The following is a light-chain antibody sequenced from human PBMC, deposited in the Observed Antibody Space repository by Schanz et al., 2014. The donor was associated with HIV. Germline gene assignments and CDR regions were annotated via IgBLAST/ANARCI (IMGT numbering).Light chain of an antibody. Sequence: QSALTQPPSASGSPGQSVAISCTGSGTDCGGTPPRYQQHPGKVPKLVIYEVNKRPSGVPDRFSGSKSGNTASLTISGLQAEDEADYYCCSYAGSSTWVFGGGTKLTVL. CDR1: GTDCGGTPP. V-gene: IGLV2-23*02. J-gene: IGLJ3*02. CDR2: EVN. CDR3: CSYAGSSTWV.